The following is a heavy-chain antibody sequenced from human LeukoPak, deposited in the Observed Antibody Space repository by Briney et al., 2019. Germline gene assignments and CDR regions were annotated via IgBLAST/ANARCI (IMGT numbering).Heavy chain of an antibody. CDR1: GYTFASYG. CDR3: AWHVEMATTNYYYYGMDV. V-gene: IGHV1-18*01. Sequence: ASVKVSCKASGYTFASYGISWVRQAPGQGLEWMGWISGYNANTNYAQKFQGRVTMTTDTSTSTAYMELRSLRSDDTAVYYCAWHVEMATTNYYYYGMDVWGQGTTVTVSS. CDR2: ISGYNANT. D-gene: IGHD5-24*01. J-gene: IGHJ6*02.